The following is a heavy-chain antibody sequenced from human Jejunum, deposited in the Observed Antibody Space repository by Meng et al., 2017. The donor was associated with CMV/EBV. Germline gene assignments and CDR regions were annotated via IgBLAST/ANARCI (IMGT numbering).Heavy chain of an antibody. Sequence: GLLVGFGGGLFQPGGSLRLSCAASEFTVSSNYMSWVRQAPGKGLEWVSVIYISGSTFYADSVKGRFTISRDNSKNTLYLQLNSLTVEDTAMYYCARGYGSGTYHAFGIWGQGTLVTVSS. CDR3: ARGYGSGTYHAFGI. CDR2: IYISGST. D-gene: IGHD3-10*01. J-gene: IGHJ3*02. V-gene: IGHV3-53*01. CDR1: EFTVSSNY.